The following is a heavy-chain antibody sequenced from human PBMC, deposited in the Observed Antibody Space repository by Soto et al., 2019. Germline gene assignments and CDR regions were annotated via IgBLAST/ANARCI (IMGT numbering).Heavy chain of an antibody. V-gene: IGHV3-74*01. CDR2: IHSDGSIK. CDR3: TTDGRGRGITIFGVVIYYGMDV. D-gene: IGHD3-3*01. Sequence: PGGSLRLSCAASGFSFSNYWMHWVRQAPGKGLVWVSRIHSDGSIKSYADSVKGRFTISRDNAKNTLYLQMNSLKTEDTAVYYCTTDGRGRGITIFGVVIYYGMDVWGQGTTVTVSS. CDR1: GFSFSNYW. J-gene: IGHJ6*02.